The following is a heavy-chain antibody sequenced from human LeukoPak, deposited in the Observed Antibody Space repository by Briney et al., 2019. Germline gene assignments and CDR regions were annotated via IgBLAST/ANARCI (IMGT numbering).Heavy chain of an antibody. J-gene: IGHJ4*02. CDR3: ARLPILYDFWSGYYFSDY. CDR2: IYHSGST. V-gene: IGHV4-38-2*02. D-gene: IGHD3-3*01. Sequence: SETLSLTCTVSGYSISSGYYWGWIRQPPGKGLEWIGSIYHSGSTYYNPSLKSRVTISVDTSKNQFSLKLSSVTAADTAVYYCARLPILYDFWSGYYFSDYWGQGTLVTVSS. CDR1: GYSISSGYY.